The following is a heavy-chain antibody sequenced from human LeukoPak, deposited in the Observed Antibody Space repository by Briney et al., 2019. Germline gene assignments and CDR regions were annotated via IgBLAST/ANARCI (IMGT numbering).Heavy chain of an antibody. CDR3: AKLHYYDSSGYPYDAFDI. D-gene: IGHD3-22*01. V-gene: IGHV3-23*01. CDR1: GFTFSSYA. Sequence: PGGSLRLSCAASGFTFSSYAMSWVRQAPGKGLEWVSAISGSGGSTYYADSVKGRFTISRDNSKNTLYLQMNSLRDEDTAVYYCAKLHYYDSSGYPYDAFDIWGQGTMVTVSS. J-gene: IGHJ3*02. CDR2: ISGSGGST.